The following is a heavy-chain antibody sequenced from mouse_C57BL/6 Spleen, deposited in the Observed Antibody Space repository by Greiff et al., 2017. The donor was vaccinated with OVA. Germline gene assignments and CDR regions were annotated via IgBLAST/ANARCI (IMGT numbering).Heavy chain of an antibody. J-gene: IGHJ3*01. CDR1: GYAFTNYL. CDR2: INPGSGGT. V-gene: IGHV1-54*01. CDR3: ARSGAY. Sequence: VQLQQSGAELVRPGTSVKVSCKASGYAFTNYLIEWVKQRPGQGLEWIGVINPGSGGTNYNEKFKGKATLTADKSSSTAYMQLSSLTSEDSAVYFCARSGAYWGQGTLVTVSA.